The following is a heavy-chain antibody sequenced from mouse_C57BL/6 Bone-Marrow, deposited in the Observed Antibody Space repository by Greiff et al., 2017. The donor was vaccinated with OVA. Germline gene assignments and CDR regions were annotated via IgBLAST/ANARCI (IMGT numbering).Heavy chain of an antibody. CDR2: IYPRSGNT. J-gene: IGHJ4*01. CDR1: GYTFTSYG. V-gene: IGHV1-81*01. Sequence: QVQLQQSGAELARPGASVKLSCKASGYTFTSYGISWVKQRTGQGLEWIGEIYPRSGNTYYNEKFKGKATLTADKSSSTAYMELRNLTSEDSAVYFCARDGGDYYAMDYWGQGTSVTVSS. CDR3: ARDGGDYYAMDY.